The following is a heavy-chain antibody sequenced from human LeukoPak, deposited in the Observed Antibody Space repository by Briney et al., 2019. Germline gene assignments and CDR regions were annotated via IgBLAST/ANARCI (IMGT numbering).Heavy chain of an antibody. CDR1: GYTFTGYY. CDR3: AREATGDLSFDH. CDR2: INPPGGGT. J-gene: IGHJ4*02. D-gene: IGHD3-10*01. V-gene: IGHV1-2*02. Sequence: ASVKVSCEASGYTFTGYYIHWVRQAPGQGLEWMGSINPPGGGTNYAQQFQGRVTMTRDTSITTAYMESSRLTSDDTAVYFCAREATGDLSFDHWGQGTLVTVPS.